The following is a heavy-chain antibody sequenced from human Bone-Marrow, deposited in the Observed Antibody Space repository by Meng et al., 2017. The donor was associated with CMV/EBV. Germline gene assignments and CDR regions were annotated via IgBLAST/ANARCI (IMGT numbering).Heavy chain of an antibody. D-gene: IGHD3-3*01. V-gene: IGHV1-8*03. Sequence: ASVKVSCKASGYTFTSYDINWVRQATGQGLEWMGWMNPNSGNTGYAQKFQGRVTITRNTSISTAYMELCSLTSEDTAVYYRARVQTYYDFLSGYYTGSIHYYGIDVWGQGTTVTVSS. CDR1: GYTFTSYD. CDR2: MNPNSGNT. J-gene: IGHJ6*02. CDR3: ARVQTYYDFLSGYYTGSIHYYGIDV.